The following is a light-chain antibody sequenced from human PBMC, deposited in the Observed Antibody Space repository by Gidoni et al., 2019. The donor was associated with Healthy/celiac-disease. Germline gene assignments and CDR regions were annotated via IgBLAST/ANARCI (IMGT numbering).Light chain of an antibody. CDR1: QSISSY. CDR2: SAS. Sequence: QMTQSPSSLSSSGGDRVTITCRASQSISSYLNWYQQKPGKAPKLLIYSASSLQSGVPSRFIGSGSGTDFTLTISSLQPEDFATYYCQQSYSTPPLTFGGGTKVEIK. CDR3: QQSYSTPPLT. V-gene: IGKV1-39*01. J-gene: IGKJ4*01.